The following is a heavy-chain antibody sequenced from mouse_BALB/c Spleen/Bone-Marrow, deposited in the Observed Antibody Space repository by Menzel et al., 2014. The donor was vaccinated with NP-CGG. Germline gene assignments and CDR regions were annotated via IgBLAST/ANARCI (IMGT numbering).Heavy chain of an antibody. D-gene: IGHD2-4*01. Sequence: VQLKESGAELVKPGASVKLSCTASGFNIKDTYMHWVKQRPEQGLEWIGRIDPANGNTKYDPKFQGKATITADTSSNTACLQLSSLTSEDTAVYYCAMITTGAWFAYWGQGTLVTVSA. CDR1: GFNIKDTY. CDR2: IDPANGNT. V-gene: IGHV14-3*02. J-gene: IGHJ3*01. CDR3: AMITTGAWFAY.